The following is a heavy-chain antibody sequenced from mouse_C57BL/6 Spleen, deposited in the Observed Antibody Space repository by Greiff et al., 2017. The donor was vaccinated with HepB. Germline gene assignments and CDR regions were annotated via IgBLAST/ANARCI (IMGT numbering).Heavy chain of an antibody. Sequence: DVQLVESGGGLVKPGGSLKLSCAASGFTFSDYGMHWVRQAPEKGLEWVAYISSGSSTIYYADTVKGRFTISRDNAKNTLFLQMTSLRSEDTAMYYCAAFIQGAMDYWGQGTSVTVSS. D-gene: IGHD1-1*01. V-gene: IGHV5-17*01. CDR3: AAFIQGAMDY. CDR1: GFTFSDYG. J-gene: IGHJ4*01. CDR2: ISSGSSTI.